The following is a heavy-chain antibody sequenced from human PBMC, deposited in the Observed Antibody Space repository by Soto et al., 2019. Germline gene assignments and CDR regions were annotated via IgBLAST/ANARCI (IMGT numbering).Heavy chain of an antibody. Sequence: EVQVVESGGGLVQPGRALRLSCAASGCSFDEYAMHWVRQAQGKGMEWVSGISWNSGTIGYADSVKGRFTISRDNAKNSLYLQMNSLRAEDTALYYCAKSTGGTANGMGVWGQGTTVTVSS. V-gene: IGHV3-9*01. D-gene: IGHD2-8*02. J-gene: IGHJ6*02. CDR1: GCSFDEYA. CDR2: ISWNSGTI. CDR3: AKSTGGTANGMGV.